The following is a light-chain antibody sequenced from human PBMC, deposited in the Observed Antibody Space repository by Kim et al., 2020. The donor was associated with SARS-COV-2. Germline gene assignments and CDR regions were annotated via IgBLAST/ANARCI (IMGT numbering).Light chain of an antibody. V-gene: IGKV3-11*01. CDR1: LKINRY. Sequence: EIVLTQSPAILSLFPGERATLSCRASLKINRYLAWYQQKPGQAPRLVIYDASNRATSIPARFSGSGSGTDFTLNISSLKPGDFAVYYCQQRSDWPITFSQGTRLKIK. CDR2: DAS. J-gene: IGKJ5*01. CDR3: QQRSDWPIT.